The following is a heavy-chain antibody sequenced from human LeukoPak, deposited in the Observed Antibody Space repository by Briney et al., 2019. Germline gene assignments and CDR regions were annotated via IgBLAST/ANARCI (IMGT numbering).Heavy chain of an antibody. D-gene: IGHD2-2*01. J-gene: IGHJ5*02. CDR2: ISYDGSNK. Sequence: GRSLRLSCAASGFTFSSYAMHWVRQAPGKGLEWVAVISYDGSNKYYADSVKGRFTISRDNSKNTLYLQMNSLRAEDTALYHCARVHQLLSSGGWFDPWGQGTLVTVSS. V-gene: IGHV3-30*04. CDR1: GFTFSSYA. CDR3: ARVHQLLSSGGWFDP.